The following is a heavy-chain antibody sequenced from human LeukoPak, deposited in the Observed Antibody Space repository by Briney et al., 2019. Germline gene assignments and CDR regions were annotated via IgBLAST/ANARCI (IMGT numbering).Heavy chain of an antibody. D-gene: IGHD1-26*01. CDR3: ARGIGSPRFYDYMDV. CDR2: FFATGS. Sequence: SETLSLTCTVSGGSINSGNYYWTRIPQPGARGLLWIGRFFATGSTSSNHNPSLRGRASISVDTSKNQNSLQLNSVTAADSAVYFCARGIGSPRFYDYMDVWGKGTTVTVSS. J-gene: IGHJ6*03. CDR1: GGSINSGNYY. V-gene: IGHV4-61*02.